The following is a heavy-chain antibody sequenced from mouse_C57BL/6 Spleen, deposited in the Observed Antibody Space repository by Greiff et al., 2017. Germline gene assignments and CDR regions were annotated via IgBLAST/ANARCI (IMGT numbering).Heavy chain of an antibody. V-gene: IGHV1-53*01. CDR2: INPSNGGT. J-gene: IGHJ4*01. CDR1: GYTFTSYW. CDR3: ARTFYYYGSTYAMDY. Sequence: QVQLQQSGTELVKPGASVKLSCKASGYTFTSYWMHWVKQRPGQGLEWIGDINPSNGGTNYNEKFKSKATLTVDKSSSTAYMQLSSLTSEDSAVYYCARTFYYYGSTYAMDYWGQGTSVTVSS. D-gene: IGHD1-1*01.